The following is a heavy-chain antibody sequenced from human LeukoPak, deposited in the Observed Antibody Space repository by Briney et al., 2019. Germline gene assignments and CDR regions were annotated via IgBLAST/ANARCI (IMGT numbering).Heavy chain of an antibody. CDR3: AKDPSGLYGDLDY. V-gene: IGHV3-30*18. D-gene: IGHD4-17*01. CDR1: GFTFSNYG. Sequence: GGSLRLSCAASGFTFSNYGMHWVRRAPGRGLEWVAVISYDGTNTYYADSVKGRFTISRDNSKNTLYLQMNSLRAEETAVYYCAKDPSGLYGDLDYWGQGTLVTISS. CDR2: ISYDGTNT. J-gene: IGHJ4*02.